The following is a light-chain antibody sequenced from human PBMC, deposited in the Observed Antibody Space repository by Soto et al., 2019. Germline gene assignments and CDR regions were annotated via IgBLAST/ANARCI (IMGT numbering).Light chain of an antibody. CDR2: EVN. CDR3: SSFTTNRFYV. CDR1: RSDIGDSNF. Sequence: QSVLTQPASVSGSPGQSVTISCTGPRSDIGDSNFISWYQHSPGKAPRLLIYEVNNRPSGVSRRFSGSKAGNTASLTISGLLDDDEADYYCSSFTTNRFYVFGPGTKVTVL. V-gene: IGLV2-14*01. J-gene: IGLJ1*01.